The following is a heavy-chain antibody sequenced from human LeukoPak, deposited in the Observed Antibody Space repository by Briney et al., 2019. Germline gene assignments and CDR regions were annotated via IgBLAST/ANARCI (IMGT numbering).Heavy chain of an antibody. D-gene: IGHD5-24*01. J-gene: IGHJ6*02. Sequence: ASVKVSCKASGYTFTCYYMHLVRQAPGHGLECMVRINPTSGRTNSAPMFPGRLTMTRDPSIRPPSMELRRLRSDATAVYSCARHRGEMPTIPPRAYGMDVWGHRTTVTVSS. V-gene: IGHV1-2*06. CDR3: ARHRGEMPTIPPRAYGMDV. CDR1: GYTFTCYY. CDR2: INPTSGRT.